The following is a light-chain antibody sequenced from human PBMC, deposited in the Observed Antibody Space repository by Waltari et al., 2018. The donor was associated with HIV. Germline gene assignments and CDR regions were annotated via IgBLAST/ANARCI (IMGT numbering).Light chain of an antibody. CDR1: QSISSSY. CDR2: AAS. J-gene: IGKJ2*03. Sequence: EIVLTQSPGTLSLSPGERATLSCRTSQSISSSYLAWYQQKPGQAPRLLIYAASSRAPGIPDRFSGNASGTDFTLTISRLEPEDFAVYYCQQYGSSPDSFGQGTKLEIK. CDR3: QQYGSSPDS. V-gene: IGKV3-20*01.